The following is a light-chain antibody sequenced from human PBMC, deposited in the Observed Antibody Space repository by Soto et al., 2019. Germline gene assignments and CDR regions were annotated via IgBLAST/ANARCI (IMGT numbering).Light chain of an antibody. CDR1: QSVTSSY. CDR3: QHVGRSPFVYT. Sequence: EIVLTQSPGTLSLSPGERATLSCRASQSVTSSYLAWYQQKPGQAPRLLIYGASSRATGIPDMFSGSGSGTDFTLTISRLEPEDVALYYCQHVGRSPFVYTFGQGTKLEIK. CDR2: GAS. V-gene: IGKV3-20*01. J-gene: IGKJ2*01.